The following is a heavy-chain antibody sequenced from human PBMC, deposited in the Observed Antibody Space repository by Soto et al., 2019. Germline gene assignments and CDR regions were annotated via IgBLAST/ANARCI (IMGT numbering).Heavy chain of an antibody. CDR2: ISNSGGST. CDR1: GFTFSSYA. V-gene: IGHV3-23*01. Sequence: EVQLLESGGGLVHPGGSLRLSCAASGFTFSSYAMSWARQAPGKGLEWVSSISNSGGSTYHADSVKGRFTISRDDSEKTLYLQMNSLRVEDAAIYFCAQGKISTTGLNYWGQGTLVTVSS. D-gene: IGHD1-1*01. CDR3: AQGKISTTGLNY. J-gene: IGHJ4*02.